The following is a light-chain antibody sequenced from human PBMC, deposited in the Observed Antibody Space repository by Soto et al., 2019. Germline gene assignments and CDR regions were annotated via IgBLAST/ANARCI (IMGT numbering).Light chain of an antibody. V-gene: IGKV3-20*01. Sequence: EIVLTQSPGTLSLSPGQSATLSCRASQSISFNYLAWYHQKPGQAPRVLIYGASNRATGIPDRFSGSGSGTDFTLTISRLEPEDFAVYYCQQYGTSKTFGQGTKVDIK. CDR1: QSISFNY. J-gene: IGKJ1*01. CDR2: GAS. CDR3: QQYGTSKT.